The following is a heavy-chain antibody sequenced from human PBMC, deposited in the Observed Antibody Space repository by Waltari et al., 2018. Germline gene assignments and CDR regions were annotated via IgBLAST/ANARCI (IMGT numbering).Heavy chain of an antibody. CDR1: GGSISSYY. J-gene: IGHJ2*01. D-gene: IGHD6-13*01. V-gene: IGHV4-4*07. CDR3: AREALSSSWLENWYFDL. CDR2: IYTRGST. Sequence: QVQLQESGPGLVKPSETLSLTCTVSGGSISSYYWSWIRQPAGQGLEWIGRIYTRGSTNSNPSLKSRVTMSVDTSKNQFSLKLSSVTAADTAVYYCAREALSSSWLENWYFDLWGRGTLVTVSS.